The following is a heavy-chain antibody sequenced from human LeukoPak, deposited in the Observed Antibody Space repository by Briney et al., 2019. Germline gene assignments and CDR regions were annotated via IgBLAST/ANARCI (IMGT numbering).Heavy chain of an antibody. CDR1: GFMFSSYW. Sequence: GGSLRLSCAASGFMFSSYWMTWVRQAPGKGLEWVSAISGSGGSTYYADSVKGRFTISRDNSKNTLYLQMNSLRAEDTAVYYCAKVWRGNYYDYWGQGTLVTVSS. CDR2: ISGSGGST. J-gene: IGHJ4*02. V-gene: IGHV3-23*01. CDR3: AKVWRGNYYDY. D-gene: IGHD1-1*01.